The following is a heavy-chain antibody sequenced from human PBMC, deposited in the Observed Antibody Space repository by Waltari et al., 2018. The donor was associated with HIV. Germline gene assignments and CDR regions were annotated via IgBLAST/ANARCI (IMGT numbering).Heavy chain of an antibody. D-gene: IGHD6-6*01. J-gene: IGHJ6*02. CDR2: ISYDGSNK. CDR3: ARDESSIAPNYYYYGMDV. V-gene: IGHV3-30*04. CDR1: SSYA. Sequence: SSYAMHWVRQAPGKGLEWVAVISYDGSNKYYADSVKGRFTISRDNSKNTLYLQMNSLRAEDTAVYYCARDESSIAPNYYYYGMDVWGQGTTVTVSS.